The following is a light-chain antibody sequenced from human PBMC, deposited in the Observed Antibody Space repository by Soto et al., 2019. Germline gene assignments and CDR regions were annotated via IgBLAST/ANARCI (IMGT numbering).Light chain of an antibody. V-gene: IGKV3-20*01. CDR2: GAS. J-gene: IGKJ1*01. CDR1: QSVSSN. Sequence: EIVMTQSPATLSVSPGERATHSCRASQSVSSNLAWYQQKPGQAPRLLIYGASNRATGIPYRFSGRGSGTDFTLTISRLEPEDFAVYYCQQYGSSPPRTFGQGTKVDI. CDR3: QQYGSSPPRT.